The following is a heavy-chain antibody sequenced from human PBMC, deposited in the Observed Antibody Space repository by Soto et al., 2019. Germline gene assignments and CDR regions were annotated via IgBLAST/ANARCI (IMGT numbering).Heavy chain of an antibody. CDR1: GFTFSSYA. J-gene: IGHJ6*03. V-gene: IGHV3-23*01. D-gene: IGHD2-15*01. CDR3: AKQTHNCSGGSCYSWPYYYYYMDV. CDR2: ISGSGGST. Sequence: GGSLRLSCAASGFTFSSYAMSWVRQAPGKGLEWVSAISGSGGSTYYADSVKGRFTISRDNSKNTLYLQMNSLRAEDTAVYYCAKQTHNCSGGSCYSWPYYYYYMDVWGKGTTVTVSS.